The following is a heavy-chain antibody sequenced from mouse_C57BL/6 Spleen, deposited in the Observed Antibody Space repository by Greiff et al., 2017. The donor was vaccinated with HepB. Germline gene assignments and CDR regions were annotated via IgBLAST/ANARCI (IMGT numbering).Heavy chain of an antibody. V-gene: IGHV3-6*01. CDR3: ARDPIYYYGSSPGWFAY. CDR2: ISYDGSN. CDR1: GYSITSGYY. Sequence: EVQLQESGPGLVKPSQSLSLTCSVTGYSITSGYYWNWIRQFPGNKLEWMGYISYDGSNNYNPSLKNRISITRDTSKNQFFLKLNSVTTEDTATYYCARDPIYYYGSSPGWFAYWGQGTLVTVSA. J-gene: IGHJ3*01. D-gene: IGHD1-1*01.